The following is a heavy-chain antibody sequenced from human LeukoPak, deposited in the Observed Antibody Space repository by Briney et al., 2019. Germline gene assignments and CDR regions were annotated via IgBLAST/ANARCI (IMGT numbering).Heavy chain of an antibody. V-gene: IGHV7-4-1*02. D-gene: IGHD3-10*01. CDR2: INTNTGNP. Sequence: GGSLRLSCAASGFTFSNYAINWVRQAPGQGLEWMGRINTNTGNPTYAQGFTGRFVFSLDTSVSTAYLQISSLKAEDTAVYYCVRDGGSGQGDVWGQGTTVTVSS. J-gene: IGHJ6*02. CDR1: GFTFSNYA. CDR3: VRDGGSGQGDV.